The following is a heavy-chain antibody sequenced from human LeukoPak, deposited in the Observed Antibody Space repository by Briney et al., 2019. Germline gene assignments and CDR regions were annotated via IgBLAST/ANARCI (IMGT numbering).Heavy chain of an antibody. J-gene: IGHJ4*02. D-gene: IGHD2-15*01. Sequence: PGGSLSLSCVASGFTVSSNYMSWVRQAPGKGLEWVSVIYSGGSTYYADSVKGRFTISRDISKNTLYLQMNSLRAEDTAVYYCARMGVRDIGDYWGQGTLVTVSS. CDR2: IYSGGST. CDR3: ARMGVRDIGDY. CDR1: GFTVSSNY. V-gene: IGHV3-53*01.